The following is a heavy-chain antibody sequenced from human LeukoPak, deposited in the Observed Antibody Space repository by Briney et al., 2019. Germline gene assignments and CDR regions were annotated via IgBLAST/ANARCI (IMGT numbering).Heavy chain of an antibody. J-gene: IGHJ5*02. CDR2: FKTDGSST. D-gene: IGHD1-7*01. CDR1: GFAFGIFW. V-gene: IGHV3-74*01. CDR3: AREDWNYQQGVRYNFFDP. Sequence: GGSLRLSCAASGFAFGIFWMHWVRQAPGKGLVWVSGFKTDGSSTSYADSVKGRFTISRDNSKNTLYLQMNSLRAEDTAVYYCAREDWNYQQGVRYNFFDPWGQGTLVTVSS.